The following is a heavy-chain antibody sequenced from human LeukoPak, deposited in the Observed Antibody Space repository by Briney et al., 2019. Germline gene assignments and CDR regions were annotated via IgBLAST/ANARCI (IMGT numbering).Heavy chain of an antibody. CDR1: GFTFSSYA. CDR3: AKDVSSGWPPEYFQH. Sequence: PGGSLRLSCAASGFTFSSYAMHWVRQAPGKGLEWVAVISYDGSNKYYADSVKGRFTISRDNSKNTLYLQMNSLRAEDTAVYYCAKDVSSGWPPEYFQHWGQGTLVTVSS. D-gene: IGHD6-19*01. V-gene: IGHV3-30*04. CDR2: ISYDGSNK. J-gene: IGHJ1*01.